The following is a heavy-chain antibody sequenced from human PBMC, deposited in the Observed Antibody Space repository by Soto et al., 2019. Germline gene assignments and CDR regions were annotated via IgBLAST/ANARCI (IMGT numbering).Heavy chain of an antibody. Sequence: QVQLVESGGGVVQPGRSLRLSCAASGFTFSSYAMHWVRQAPGKGLEWVAVISYDGSNKYYADSVKGRFTISRDNSKNTLYLQMNSLRAEDTAVYYCASSTVTTYFDYWGQGTLVTVSS. V-gene: IGHV3-30-3*01. CDR2: ISYDGSNK. CDR1: GFTFSSYA. CDR3: ASSTVTTYFDY. D-gene: IGHD4-17*01. J-gene: IGHJ4*02.